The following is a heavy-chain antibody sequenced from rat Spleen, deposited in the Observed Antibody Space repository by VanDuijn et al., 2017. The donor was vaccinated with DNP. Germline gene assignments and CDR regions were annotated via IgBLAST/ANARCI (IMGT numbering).Heavy chain of an antibody. CDR3: ATSSYYGYDYGFGY. CDR2: ISYEGSGT. CDR1: GFTFSDYY. D-gene: IGHD1-7*01. Sequence: EVQLVESGGGLVQPGRSLKLSCAASGFTFSDYYMAWVRQAPKKGLEWVASISYEGSGTYYGDSVKGRLTISRDNANSTLYPQMNSLRSEDTATYYCATSSYYGYDYGFGYWGQGTLVTVSS. J-gene: IGHJ3*01. V-gene: IGHV5-22*01.